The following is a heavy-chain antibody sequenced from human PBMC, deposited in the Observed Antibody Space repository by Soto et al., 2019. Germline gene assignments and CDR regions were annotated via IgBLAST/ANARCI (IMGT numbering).Heavy chain of an antibody. CDR2: MNPNTGNS. D-gene: IGHD1-1*01. Sequence: ASVKVSCKASGYTFTSYDIYWVRQATGQGLEWMGWMNPNTGNSGYAQKFQGRVTVTSDTSINTVYMEPSSLRSEDTAVYYCARRAETNGWNGFGADKYYFDFWGQGTLVTV. V-gene: IGHV1-8*01. CDR1: GYTFTSYD. CDR3: ARRAETNGWNGFGADKYYFDF. J-gene: IGHJ4*02.